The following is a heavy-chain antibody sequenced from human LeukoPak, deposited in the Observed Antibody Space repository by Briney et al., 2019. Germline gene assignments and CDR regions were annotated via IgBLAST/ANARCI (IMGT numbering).Heavy chain of an antibody. D-gene: IGHD2-2*02. CDR2: ISAYNGNT. J-gene: IGHJ4*02. V-gene: IGHV1-18*01. CDR3: ARDLRDIVVVPAAIPGY. CDR1: GYTFTSYG. Sequence: ASVKVSCKASGYTFTSYGISWVRQAPGQGLEWMGWISAYNGNTNYAQKLQGRVTMTTDTSTSTAYMELRSLRSDDTAVYYCARDLRDIVVVPAAIPGYWGQGNPGHRLL.